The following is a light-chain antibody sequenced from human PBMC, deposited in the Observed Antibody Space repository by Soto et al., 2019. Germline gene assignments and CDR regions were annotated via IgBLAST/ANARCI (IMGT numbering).Light chain of an antibody. J-gene: IGLJ2*01. Sequence: QLVLTQPPSVSGAPGQRVTISCTGSSSNIGAGYDVHWYQQVPGTAPKLLIYGNINRPSGVPDRFSGSKSGTSASLAITVLQADDEADYYCQSYDSSLTVVFGGGTKLTVL. CDR1: SSNIGAGYD. CDR3: QSYDSSLTVV. CDR2: GNI. V-gene: IGLV1-40*01.